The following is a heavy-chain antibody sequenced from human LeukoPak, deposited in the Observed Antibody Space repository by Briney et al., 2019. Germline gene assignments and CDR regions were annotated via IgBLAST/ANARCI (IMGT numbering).Heavy chain of an antibody. CDR2: ISFDGSNK. D-gene: IGHD2-21*02. V-gene: IGHV3-30*18. CDR3: AKDYCGGDCLDAFDI. CDR1: GFTFSSYG. J-gene: IGHJ3*02. Sequence: PGRSLRLSCAASGFTFSSYGIHWVRQAPGKGLEWVAVISFDGSNKYYADSVKGRFTISRDNSKNTVYLQMNSLRAEDTAVYFCAKDYCGGDCLDAFDIWGQGTMVTVSS.